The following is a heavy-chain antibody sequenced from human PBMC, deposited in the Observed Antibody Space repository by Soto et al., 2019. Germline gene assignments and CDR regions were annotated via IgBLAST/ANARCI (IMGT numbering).Heavy chain of an antibody. J-gene: IGHJ3*02. D-gene: IGHD2-21*02. CDR3: ARATRGNSRAFDI. Sequence: SETLSLTCAVSGGSISSGGYSWSWIRQPPGKGLEWIGYIYHSGSTYYNPSLKSRVTISVDRSKNQFSLKLSSVTAADTAVYYCARATRGNSRAFDIWGQGTMVTVSS. CDR1: GGSISSGGYS. CDR2: IYHSGST. V-gene: IGHV4-30-2*01.